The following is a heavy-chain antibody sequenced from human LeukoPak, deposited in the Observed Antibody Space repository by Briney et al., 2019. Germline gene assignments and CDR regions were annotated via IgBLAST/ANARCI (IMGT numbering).Heavy chain of an antibody. V-gene: IGHV3-21*01. J-gene: IGHJ4*02. CDR1: GFTFSSYS. Sequence: PGGSLRLSCAASGFTFSSYSMNWVRQAPGKGLEWVSSISSSSSYIYYADSVKGRFTISRDNAKNSPYLQMNSLRAEDTAVYYCASTNSSGWLFDYWGQGTLVTVSS. CDR3: ASTNSSGWLFDY. CDR2: ISSSSSYI. D-gene: IGHD6-19*01.